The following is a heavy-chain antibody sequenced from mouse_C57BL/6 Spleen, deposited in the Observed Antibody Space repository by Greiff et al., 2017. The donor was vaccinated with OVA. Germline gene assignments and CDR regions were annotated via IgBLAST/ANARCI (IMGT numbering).Heavy chain of an antibody. CDR3: ARGDGGGAFGY. V-gene: IGHV1-80*01. D-gene: IGHD3-3*01. CDR2: IYPGDGDT. CDR1: GYAFSSYW. Sequence: QVQLKQSGAELVKPGASVKISCKASGYAFSSYWMNWVKQRPGKGLEWIGQIYPGDGDTNYNGKFKGKATLTADKSSSTAYMQLSSLTSEDSAVYFCARGDGGGAFGYWGQGTTLTVSS. J-gene: IGHJ2*01.